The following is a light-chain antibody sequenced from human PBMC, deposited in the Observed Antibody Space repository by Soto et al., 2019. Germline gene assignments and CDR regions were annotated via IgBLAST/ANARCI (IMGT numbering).Light chain of an antibody. CDR3: QQYGSSQT. J-gene: IGKJ1*01. CDR2: GAS. V-gene: IGKV3-20*01. CDR1: QSVSSSY. Sequence: EIELTQSPGTLSLSPGERATLSCRASQSVSSSYLAWYQQKPGQAPRLLIYGASSRATGIPDRFSGSGSGTDFTLTISRLEPEYFAVYYCQQYGSSQTFGQGTKVEIK.